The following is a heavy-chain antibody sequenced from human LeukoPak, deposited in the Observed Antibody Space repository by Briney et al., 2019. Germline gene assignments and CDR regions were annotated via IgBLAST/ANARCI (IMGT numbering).Heavy chain of an antibody. Sequence: SETLSLTCSVSGDSVSRSDSYWDWIRQPPGKGLEWIGTIYYSGRTYYSPSLKSRVTMSVDPTNNQFSLNLRSVTAADTAVYYCARRRYYDGSGYLEWGQGTLLSVSS. J-gene: IGHJ1*01. V-gene: IGHV4-39*01. CDR1: GDSVSRSDSY. CDR2: IYYSGRT. D-gene: IGHD3-22*01. CDR3: ARRRYYDGSGYLE.